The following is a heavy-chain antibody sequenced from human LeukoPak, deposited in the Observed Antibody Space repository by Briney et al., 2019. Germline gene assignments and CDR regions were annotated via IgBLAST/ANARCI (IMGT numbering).Heavy chain of an antibody. CDR2: IYYSGST. V-gene: IGHV4-39*01. CDR1: GGSISSSSYY. J-gene: IGHJ4*02. Sequence: PSETLSLTCTVPGGSISSSSYYWGWIRQPPGKGLEWIGSIYYSGSTYYNPSLKSRVTISVDTSNNQFSLKLSSVTAADTAVYYCARLKEGIDYWGQGTLVTVSS. CDR3: ARLKEGIDY. D-gene: IGHD3-10*01.